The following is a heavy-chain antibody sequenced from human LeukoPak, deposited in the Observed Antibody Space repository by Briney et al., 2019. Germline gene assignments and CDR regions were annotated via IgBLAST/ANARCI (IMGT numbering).Heavy chain of an antibody. D-gene: IGHD4-11*01. CDR2: TYYRSKWLS. V-gene: IGHV6-1*01. CDR3: ARKGTVTTPFDY. Sequence: SQTLSLTCAISGDSVSSNSAAWNWIRQSPSRGLGWLGRTYYRSKWLSDYAVSVKSRITIDADTSKNQFSLQLNSVTPEDTAVYYCARKGTVTTPFDYWGQGILVTVSS. CDR1: GDSVSSNSAA. J-gene: IGHJ4*02.